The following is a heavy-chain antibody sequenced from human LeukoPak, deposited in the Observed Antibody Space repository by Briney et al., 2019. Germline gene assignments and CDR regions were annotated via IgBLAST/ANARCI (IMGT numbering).Heavy chain of an antibody. CDR1: GGTFSSYA. CDR2: IIPIFGTA. Sequence: SVKVSCKASGGTFSSYAISWVRQAPGQGLEWMGGIIPIFGTANYAQKFQGRVTITTDESTSTAYMELSSLRSEDTAVYYCARSVPGATTNYYYYMDVWVKGTTVTVSS. D-gene: IGHD1-26*01. J-gene: IGHJ6*03. CDR3: ARSVPGATTNYYYYMDV. V-gene: IGHV1-69*05.